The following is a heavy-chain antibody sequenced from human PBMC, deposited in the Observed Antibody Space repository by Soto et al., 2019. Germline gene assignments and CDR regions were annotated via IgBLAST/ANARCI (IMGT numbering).Heavy chain of an antibody. J-gene: IGHJ4*02. D-gene: IGHD2-15*01. Sequence: QVQLVESGGGVVQPGRSLRLSCAASGFTFSSYGMHWVRQAPGKGLEWVAVISYDGSNKYYADSVKGRFTISRDNSKNTLYLQMNSLRTEDTAVYYCAKAMSVEADFNYWGQGTLVTVSS. V-gene: IGHV3-30*18. CDR2: ISYDGSNK. CDR3: AKAMSVEADFNY. CDR1: GFTFSSYG.